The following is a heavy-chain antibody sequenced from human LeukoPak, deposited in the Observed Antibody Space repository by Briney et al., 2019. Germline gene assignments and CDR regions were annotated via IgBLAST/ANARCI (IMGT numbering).Heavy chain of an antibody. V-gene: IGHV3-7*01. CDR1: GFTFSSYW. CDR2: IKQDGSEK. D-gene: IGHD3-3*01. CDR3: ARENTIFGVVINY. Sequence: GGSLRLSCAASGFTFSSYWMSWVRQAPGKGLEWVANIKQDGSEKYYVDSVKGRFTISRDNAKNSLYLQMNSLRAEDTAVYYCARENTIFGVVINYWGQGTLVIVSS. J-gene: IGHJ4*02.